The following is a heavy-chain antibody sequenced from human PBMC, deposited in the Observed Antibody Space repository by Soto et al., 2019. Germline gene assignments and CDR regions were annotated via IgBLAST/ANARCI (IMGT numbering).Heavy chain of an antibody. Sequence: PGGSLRLSCAASGFTFSSYWMSWVRQAPGKGLEWVANIKQDGSEKYYVDSVKGRFTISRDNAKNSLYLQMNSLRAEDTAVYYCAREDYYGSGSYPYYFDYWGQGTLVPVSS. CDR1: GFTFSSYW. D-gene: IGHD3-10*01. CDR2: IKQDGSEK. V-gene: IGHV3-7*01. CDR3: AREDYYGSGSYPYYFDY. J-gene: IGHJ4*02.